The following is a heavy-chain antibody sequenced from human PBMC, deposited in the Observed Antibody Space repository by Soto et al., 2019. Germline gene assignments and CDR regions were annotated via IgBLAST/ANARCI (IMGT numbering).Heavy chain of an antibody. Sequence: PSETLSLTCTVSGGSIGSYYWSWIRQAAGKGLEWIVRIDTSGNINYSPSLRSRITMFVDTSKGQSTLPLRSVTAADTAVYYCARLQLLFFFFVFRLPPKATLFPDP. CDR3: ARLQLLFFFFVFRLPPKATLFPDP. V-gene: IGHV4-4*07. CDR1: GGSIGSYY. J-gene: IGHJ5*02. D-gene: IGHD3-3*01. CDR2: IDTSGNI.